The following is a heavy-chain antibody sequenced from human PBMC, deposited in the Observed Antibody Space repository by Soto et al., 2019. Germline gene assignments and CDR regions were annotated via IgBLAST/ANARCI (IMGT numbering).Heavy chain of an antibody. CDR3: AREERGYSYGSYYFDY. V-gene: IGHV1-69*12. CDR2: IIPIFGTA. CDR1: GGTFSSYA. D-gene: IGHD5-18*01. Sequence: QVQLVQSGAEVKKPGSSVKVSCKASGGTFSSYAISWVRQAPGQGLEWMGGIIPIFGTANYAQKFQGRVAITADESTSTAYMELSSLRSEDTAVYYCAREERGYSYGSYYFDYWGQGTLVTVSS. J-gene: IGHJ4*02.